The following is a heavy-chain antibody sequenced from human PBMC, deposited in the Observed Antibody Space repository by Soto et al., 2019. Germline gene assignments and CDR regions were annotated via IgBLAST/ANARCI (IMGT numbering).Heavy chain of an antibody. CDR2: IYYSGST. V-gene: IGHV4-59*08. CDR1: GGSISSYY. CDR3: ARHFYYDSSGYPSGXFDY. D-gene: IGHD3-22*01. Sequence: SETLSLTCTVSGGSISSYYWSWIRQPPGKGLEWIGYIYYSGSTNYNPSLKNRVTISVDTSKNQFSLKLSSVTAADTAVYYCARHFYYDSSGYPSGXFDYWAQRTLVTVSS. J-gene: IGHJ4*02.